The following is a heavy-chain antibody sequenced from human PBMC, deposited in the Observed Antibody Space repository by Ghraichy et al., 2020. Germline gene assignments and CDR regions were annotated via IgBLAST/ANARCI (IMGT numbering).Heavy chain of an antibody. CDR1: GGSIRRYY. V-gene: IGHV4-4*07. J-gene: IGHJ6*02. CDR3: ASTYFDFWSDSSGYGMDV. CDR2: IYISGSI. D-gene: IGHD3-3*01. Sequence: SQTLSLTCTVAGGSIRRYYWSWIRQPAGKGLEWIGRIYISGSINYNPFLKSRVTMSLDTSKNQFSLKLSSVTAADTPVYYCASTYFDFWSDSSGYGMDVWAQGTTFTVSS.